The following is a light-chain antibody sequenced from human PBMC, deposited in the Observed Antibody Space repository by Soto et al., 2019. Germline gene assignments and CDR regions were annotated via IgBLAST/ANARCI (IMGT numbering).Light chain of an antibody. V-gene: IGKV1-33*01. J-gene: IGKJ3*01. CDR3: QHYHNLPPFT. Sequence: DIQMTQSPSSLSASVGGRVSITCQASQDIRTSLSWFQQKPGRAPKLLIYGASNLKTGVPSRFRGSGSGTYFTFTISSLQPEDIATYYCQHYHNLPPFTFGPGTKVDIQ. CDR1: QDIRTS. CDR2: GAS.